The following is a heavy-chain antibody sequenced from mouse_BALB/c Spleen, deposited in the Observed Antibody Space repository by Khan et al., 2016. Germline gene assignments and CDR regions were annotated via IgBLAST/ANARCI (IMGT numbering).Heavy chain of an antibody. CDR2: MHSRGST. Sequence: VKLVESGPDLVKPSQSLSLTCTVTGYSITSGYSWHWIRQFPGHKLEWMGYMHSRGSTNYSPSLTSRISLPRDTSNNQFFLQLSSVTTEDTATYYCARYGYYAIDYWGQGTSVTVSS. J-gene: IGHJ4*01. D-gene: IGHD1-1*02. CDR1: GYSITSGYS. CDR3: ARYGYYAIDY. V-gene: IGHV3-1*02.